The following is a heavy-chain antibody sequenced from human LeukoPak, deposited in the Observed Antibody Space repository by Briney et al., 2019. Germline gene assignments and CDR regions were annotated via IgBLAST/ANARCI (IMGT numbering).Heavy chain of an antibody. V-gene: IGHV1-2*02. J-gene: IGHJ4*02. CDR3: ASGEGCSSNSCTLDY. Sequence: GASVEVSCKASGYTFTAYYIHWVRQAPGQGLGWMGWMNPNSGATNYAQEFQGRVTMTRDTSISTAYMELSRLTSDDTAVYYCASGEGCSSNSCTLDYWGQGTLVTVSS. D-gene: IGHD2-2*01. CDR2: MNPNSGAT. CDR1: GYTFTAYY.